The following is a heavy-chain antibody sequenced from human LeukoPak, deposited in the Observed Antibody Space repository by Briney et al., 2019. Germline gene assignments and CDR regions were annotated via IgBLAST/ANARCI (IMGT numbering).Heavy chain of an antibody. V-gene: IGHV4-59*08. CDR1: GCSISSYY. CDR3: ARRGGDSSGNFDY. J-gene: IGHJ4*02. CDR2: IYYSGGT. D-gene: IGHD3-22*01. Sequence: SETLSLTCTASGCSISSYYWSWIRQPPGKGLEWIAYIYYSGGTNYNPSLKSRVTTSVDTSKKQFSLRQSSVTAADAPVYYCARRGGDSSGNFDYWGQGTLVTVSS.